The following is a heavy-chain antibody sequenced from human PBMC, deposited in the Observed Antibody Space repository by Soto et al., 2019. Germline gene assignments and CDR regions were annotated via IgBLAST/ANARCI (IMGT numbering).Heavy chain of an antibody. J-gene: IGHJ5*02. CDR1: GYTFTGCY. V-gene: IGHV1-2*02. D-gene: IGHD6-13*01. CDR3: ARDWAAGYWFDP. Sequence: ASVKVSCKASGYTFTGCYMHWVRQAPGQGLEWMGWINPNSGGTNYAQKFQGRVTMTRDTSISTAYMGLSRLRSDDTAVYYCARDWAAGYWFDPWGQGTLVTVSS. CDR2: INPNSGGT.